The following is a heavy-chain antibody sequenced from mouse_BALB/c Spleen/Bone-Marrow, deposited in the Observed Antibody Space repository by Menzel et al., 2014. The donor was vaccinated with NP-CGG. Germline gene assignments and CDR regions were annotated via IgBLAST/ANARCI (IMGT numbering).Heavy chain of an antibody. J-gene: IGHJ1*01. Sequence: VMLVESGPGLVAPSQSLSITCTVSEFSLTSYGVSWVRQPPGKGLEWLGVIWGDGSTNYHSALISRLSISKDNSKSQVFLKLNSLQIDDTATYYCAQFITTVGALDVWGAGTTATVSS. CDR3: AQFITTVGALDV. CDR2: IWGDGST. V-gene: IGHV2-3*01. D-gene: IGHD1-1*01. CDR1: EFSLTSYG.